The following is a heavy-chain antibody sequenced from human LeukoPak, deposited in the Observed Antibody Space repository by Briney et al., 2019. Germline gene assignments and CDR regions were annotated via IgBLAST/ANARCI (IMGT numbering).Heavy chain of an antibody. V-gene: IGHV4-59*08. CDR2: IYYSRTT. CDR3: ATHYDVLTGYAAAAFDI. D-gene: IGHD3-9*01. J-gene: IGHJ3*02. CDR1: GGSISPYY. Sequence: PSETLSLTCTVSGGSISPYYWSWIRQPPGKGLEWIGYIYYSRTTHYNPSLESRVTMSVDTSKNQFSLKLSSVAAADTAVYYCATHYDVLTGYAAAAFDIWGQGTMVTVSS.